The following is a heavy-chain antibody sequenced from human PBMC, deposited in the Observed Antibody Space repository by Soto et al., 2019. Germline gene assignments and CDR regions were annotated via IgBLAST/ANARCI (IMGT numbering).Heavy chain of an antibody. CDR3: AKDSDEWLLKWCLDS. J-gene: IGHJ4*02. CDR1: GFTFSTYG. CDR2: ISNDGSDK. V-gene: IGHV3-30*18. Sequence: QVQLVESGGGVVQPGRSLRLSCVASGFTFSTYGIHWVRQAPGKGLEWLAVISNDGSDKYHADFVQCRFIISRDNAKNSLYLQMYDLRPEDTAIYFCAKDSDEWLLKWCLDSWGQGSLVTVSS. D-gene: IGHD3-3*01.